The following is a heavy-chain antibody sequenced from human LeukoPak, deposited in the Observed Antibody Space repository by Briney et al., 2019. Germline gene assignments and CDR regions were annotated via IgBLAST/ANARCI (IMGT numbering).Heavy chain of an antibody. CDR2: IYYSGST. Sequence: SETLSLTCTVSGGSISSYYWSWIRQPPGTGLEWIGYIYYSGSTNYNPSLKSRVTISVDTSKNQFSLKLSSVTAADTAVYYCARLRIPARYCSSTSCYELDYWGQGTLVTVSS. CDR3: ARLRIPARYCSSTSCYELDY. CDR1: GGSISSYY. J-gene: IGHJ4*02. V-gene: IGHV4-59*08. D-gene: IGHD2-2*01.